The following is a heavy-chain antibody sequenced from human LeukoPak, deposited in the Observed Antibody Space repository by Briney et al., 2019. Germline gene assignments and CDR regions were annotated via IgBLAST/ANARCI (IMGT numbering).Heavy chain of an antibody. J-gene: IGHJ4*02. Sequence: GGSLRLSCAASGFTFSTYTMNWVRQAPGKGLEWVSYITTTSKTKLYADSVRGRFTISRDNSKNTLYLQMNSLRAEDTAVYYCARGPSGYHNTGGQGTLVTVSS. CDR2: ITTTSKTK. D-gene: IGHD5-12*01. CDR1: GFTFSTYT. CDR3: ARGPSGYHNT. V-gene: IGHV3-48*01.